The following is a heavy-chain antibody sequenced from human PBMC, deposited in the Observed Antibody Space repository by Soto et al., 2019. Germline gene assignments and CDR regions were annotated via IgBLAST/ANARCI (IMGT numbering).Heavy chain of an antibody. CDR1: GGSMTGYY. CDR3: ARGLWDDLTGHYFDS. J-gene: IGHJ4*02. V-gene: IGHV4-59*01. Sequence: SETLSLTCTVAGGSMTGYYWSWIRQAPGKGLEYIGYFYYTGSTDYSPSLKSRVTLSLDTFKKQFSLTLRSVTVADTAVYYCARGLWDDLTGHYFDSWGRGTLVTVSS. CDR2: FYYTGST. D-gene: IGHD2-8*02.